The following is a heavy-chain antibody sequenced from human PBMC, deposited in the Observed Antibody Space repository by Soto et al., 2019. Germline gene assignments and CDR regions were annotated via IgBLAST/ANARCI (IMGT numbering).Heavy chain of an antibody. V-gene: IGHV1-69*13. CDR1: GGTFSSYA. CDR3: ASGFYDFWSGYLNGMDV. J-gene: IGHJ6*02. CDR2: IIPIFGTA. Sequence: ASVKVSCKASGGTFSSYAISWVRQAPGQGLEWMGGIIPIFGTANYAQKFQGRVTITADESTSTAYMELSSLRSEDTAVYYCASGFYDFWSGYLNGMDVWGQGTTVTVSS. D-gene: IGHD3-3*01.